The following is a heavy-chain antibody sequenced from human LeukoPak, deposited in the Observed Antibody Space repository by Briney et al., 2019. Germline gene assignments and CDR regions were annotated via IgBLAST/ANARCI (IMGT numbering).Heavy chain of an antibody. D-gene: IGHD3-16*01. CDR2: ISPDGSIT. CDR3: AREFMIGSSLLRYFDY. CDR1: GFTVSNYW. Sequence: GGSLKLSCAASGFTVSNYWIHCLRQAPGEGPVWVSRISPDGSITHFADSVEGRFTLSRDNAKSLVYLQMNSLSVEESSVYYCAREFMIGSSLLRYFDYWGQGTLVTVSS. V-gene: IGHV3-74*01. J-gene: IGHJ4*02.